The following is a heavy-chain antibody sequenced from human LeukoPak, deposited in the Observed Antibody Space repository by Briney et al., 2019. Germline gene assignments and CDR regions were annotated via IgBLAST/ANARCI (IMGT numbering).Heavy chain of an antibody. V-gene: IGHV3-23*01. CDR1: GFTFSSYA. Sequence: PGGSLRLSCAASGFTFSSYAMSWVRQAPGKGLEWVSAINGGGGRTYYADSVKGRFTISRDNSKNTLYLQMNSLRAEDTAVYYCAKGGIAAPFDYWGQGTLVTVSS. CDR2: INGGGGRT. D-gene: IGHD6-13*01. J-gene: IGHJ4*02. CDR3: AKGGIAAPFDY.